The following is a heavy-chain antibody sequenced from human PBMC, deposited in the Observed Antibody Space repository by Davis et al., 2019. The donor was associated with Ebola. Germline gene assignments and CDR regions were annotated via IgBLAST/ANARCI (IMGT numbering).Heavy chain of an antibody. CDR2: ISSSGTTT. V-gene: IGHV3-23*01. Sequence: GESLKISCTASGFTFGDYAMTWVRQASGKGLEWVSGISSSGTTTYYVDSVKGRFTISRDNSKNTLYLQMNSLRAEDTAAYYCASVGGGWGQGTLVTVSS. J-gene: IGHJ4*02. CDR3: ASVGGG. CDR1: GFTFGDYA. D-gene: IGHD4-23*01.